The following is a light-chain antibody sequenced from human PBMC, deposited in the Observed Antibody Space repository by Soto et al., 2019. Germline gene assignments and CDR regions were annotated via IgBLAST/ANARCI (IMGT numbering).Light chain of an antibody. Sequence: SALTQPASVSGSPVQASTITCTGTSSDVGGYNYVSWYQQHPGKAPKLMIYDVSNRPSGVSNRFSGSKSGNTASLTISGLQAEDEADYYCSSYTSSSLHVFGTGTKVTVL. J-gene: IGLJ1*01. CDR2: DVS. CDR3: SSYTSSSLHV. CDR1: SSDVGGYNY. V-gene: IGLV2-14*03.